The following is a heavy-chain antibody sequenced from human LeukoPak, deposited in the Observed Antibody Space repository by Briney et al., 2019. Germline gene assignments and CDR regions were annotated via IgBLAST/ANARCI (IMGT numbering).Heavy chain of an antibody. CDR3: ARDLYYYDSSGYYDDY. CDR1: GGTFSSYA. CDR2: INPSGGST. D-gene: IGHD3-22*01. Sequence: ASVKVSCKASGGTFSSYAISWVRQAPGQGLEWMGIINPSGGSTSYAQKFQGRVTMARDTSTSTVYMELSSLRSEDTAVYYCARDLYYYDSSGYYDDYWGQGTLVTVSS. V-gene: IGHV1-46*01. J-gene: IGHJ4*02.